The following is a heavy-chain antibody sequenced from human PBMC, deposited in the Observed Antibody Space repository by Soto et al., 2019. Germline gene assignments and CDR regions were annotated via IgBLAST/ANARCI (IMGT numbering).Heavy chain of an antibody. Sequence: ASVKVSCKASGFTFTSSAVQWVRQARGQRLEWIGWIVAGSGNTNYAQKFQERVTITRDMSTSTAYMELSSLRPEDTAVYYCAAGLDGAFDAFDIWGQGTMVTVSS. CDR2: IVAGSGNT. CDR3: AAGLDGAFDAFDI. D-gene: IGHD3-3*01. V-gene: IGHV1-58*01. J-gene: IGHJ3*02. CDR1: GFTFTSSA.